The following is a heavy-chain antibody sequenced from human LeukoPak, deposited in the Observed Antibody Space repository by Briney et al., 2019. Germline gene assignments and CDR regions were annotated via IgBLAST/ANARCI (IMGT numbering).Heavy chain of an antibody. CDR3: ARAKQLWGYCSGGSCYVAFDI. CDR2: ISTYSGST. J-gene: IGHJ3*02. Sequence: ASVKVSCKASGYTFTNYDFSWVRQAPGQGLEWMGWISTYSGSTNYAQKLQGRVTMTTDTSTSTAYMELRSLRSDDTAVYYCARAKQLWGYCSGGSCYVAFDIWGQGTMVTVSS. CDR1: GYTFTNYD. D-gene: IGHD2-15*01. V-gene: IGHV1-18*01.